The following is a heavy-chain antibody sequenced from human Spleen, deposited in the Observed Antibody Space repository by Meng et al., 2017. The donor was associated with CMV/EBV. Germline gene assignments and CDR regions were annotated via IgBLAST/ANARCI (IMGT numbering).Heavy chain of an antibody. J-gene: IGHJ4*02. CDR2: ISSRSSDI. CDR3: ARDPNYYDY. V-gene: IGHV3-21*01. CDR1: GFTFTSHS. Sequence: GGPLRLSCEASGFTFTSHSFHWVRQAPGKGLEWVSYISSRSSDIYYADSVKGRFTISRDNAKNSLYLQMNSLRVEDTAVYYCARDPNYYDYWGQGTLVTVSS.